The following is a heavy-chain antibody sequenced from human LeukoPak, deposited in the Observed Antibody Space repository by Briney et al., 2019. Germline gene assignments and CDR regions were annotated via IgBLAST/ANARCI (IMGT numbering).Heavy chain of an antibody. D-gene: IGHD4-17*01. J-gene: IGHJ4*02. CDR2: ISAYNGNT. V-gene: IGHV1-18*01. CDR3: ASISYGDLPDY. CDR1: GYTFTSYG. Sequence: ASVKVSCKASGYTFTSYGISWVRQAPGQGLEWMGWISAYNGNTNYAQKLQSRVTMTTDTSTSTAYMELRSLRSDDTAVYYCASISYGDLPDYWGQGTLVTVSS.